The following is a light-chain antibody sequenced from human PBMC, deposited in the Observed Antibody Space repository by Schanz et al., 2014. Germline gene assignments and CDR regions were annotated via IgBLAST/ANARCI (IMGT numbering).Light chain of an antibody. V-gene: IGKV3-20*01. CDR1: QSVTSNY. Sequence: EIVLTQSPGTLSLSPGERATLSCRASQSVTSNYLTWYQQKPGQAPRLLIYGAFNRATGIPDRFSGSGSGTDFTLTISRLEPEDYAVYYCQQYGLSPLFGGGTKVESK. CDR3: QQYGLSPL. CDR2: GAF. J-gene: IGKJ4*01.